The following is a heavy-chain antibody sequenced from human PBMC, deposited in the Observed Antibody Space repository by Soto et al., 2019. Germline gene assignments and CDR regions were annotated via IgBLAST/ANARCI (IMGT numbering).Heavy chain of an antibody. CDR1: GFTFSSYG. CDR3: AKDLVYDFWSGYRPLTYYYYGMDV. D-gene: IGHD3-3*01. Sequence: GGSLRLSCAASGFTFSSYGMHWVRQAPGKGLEWVAVISYDGSNKYYADSVKGRFTISRDNSKNTLYLQMNSLRAEDTAVYYCAKDLVYDFWSGYRPLTYYYYGMDVWGQGTTVTVSS. J-gene: IGHJ6*02. V-gene: IGHV3-30*18. CDR2: ISYDGSNK.